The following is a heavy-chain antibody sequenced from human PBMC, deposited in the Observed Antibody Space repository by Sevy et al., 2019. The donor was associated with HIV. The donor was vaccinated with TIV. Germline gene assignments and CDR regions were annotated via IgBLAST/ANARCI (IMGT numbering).Heavy chain of an antibody. CDR2: INWNSGII. D-gene: IGHD6-19*01. CDR1: GFSFGDHA. CDR3: ARDISSGHTIDSYYFYYGMDV. V-gene: IGHV3-9*01. J-gene: IGHJ6*02. Sequence: GGSLRLSCAASGFSFGDHAMHWVRQAPGKGLEWVSGINWNSGIIAYADSLKGRFTISRDKSKNSLHLQMNSLRDEDTALYYCARDISSGHTIDSYYFYYGMDVWGQGTTVTVSS.